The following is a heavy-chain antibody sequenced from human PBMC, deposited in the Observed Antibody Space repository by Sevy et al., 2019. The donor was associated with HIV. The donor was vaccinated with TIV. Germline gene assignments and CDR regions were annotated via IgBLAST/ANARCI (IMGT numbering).Heavy chain of an antibody. CDR3: AKGREQGYYYGMDV. CDR2: ISTSGSST. Sequence: GGSLRLSCAASGFTFSSYAMSWVRQAPGKGLEWVSAISTSGSSTYYADSVKGRFTISRDNSKNTLYLQMNSLRAEDTAVYYCAKGREQGYYYGMDVWGQGTTVTVSS. CDR1: GFTFSSYA. V-gene: IGHV3-23*01. D-gene: IGHD1-26*01. J-gene: IGHJ6*02.